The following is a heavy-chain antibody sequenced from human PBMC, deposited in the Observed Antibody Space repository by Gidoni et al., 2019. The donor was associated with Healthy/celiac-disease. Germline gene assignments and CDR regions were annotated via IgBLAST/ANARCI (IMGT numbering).Heavy chain of an antibody. J-gene: IGHJ3*02. D-gene: IGHD4-17*01. CDR3: ARHTRRATVTPLGDSFDI. CDR2: INHSGST. V-gene: IGHV4-39*01. Sequence: TPSLTCTVSGGSISSSRYYWGWIRQPPGKGLEWIGSINHSGSTYYNPSLKRRVTIAVDTSKNQFSLTPRSLTAADPAVYYWARHTRRATVTPLGDSFDIWGQGTMVTVSS. CDR1: GGSISSSRYY.